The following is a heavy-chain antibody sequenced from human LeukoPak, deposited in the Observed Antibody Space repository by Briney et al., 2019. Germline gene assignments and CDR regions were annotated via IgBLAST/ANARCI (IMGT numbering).Heavy chain of an antibody. CDR2: ISGSGGST. CDR3: AKDIELVGESPY. V-gene: IGHV3-23*01. J-gene: IGHJ4*02. CDR1: GFTFSSYA. D-gene: IGHD3-10*01. Sequence: GGSLRLSCAASGFTFSSYAISWVRQAPGKGLEWVSAISGSGGSTYYADSVKGRFTISRDNSKNTLYLQMNSLRAEDTAVYYCAKDIELVGESPYWGQGTLVTVSS.